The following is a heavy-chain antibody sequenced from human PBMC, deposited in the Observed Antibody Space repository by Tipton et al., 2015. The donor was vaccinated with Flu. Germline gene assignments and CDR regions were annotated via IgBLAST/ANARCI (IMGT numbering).Heavy chain of an antibody. D-gene: IGHD1-1*01. V-gene: IGHV3-9*01. J-gene: IGHJ6*02. Sequence: SLRLSCAASGFTFDDYAIHWVRQVPGKGLEWVSGVGWNGVVIGYADSVRGRFTISRDNAKKSVYLQMDSLRAEDSALYFCAKDLGAGTTPYYTGLDVWGPGTTVSVSS. CDR1: GFTFDDYA. CDR3: AKDLGAGTTPYYTGLDV. CDR2: VGWNGVVI.